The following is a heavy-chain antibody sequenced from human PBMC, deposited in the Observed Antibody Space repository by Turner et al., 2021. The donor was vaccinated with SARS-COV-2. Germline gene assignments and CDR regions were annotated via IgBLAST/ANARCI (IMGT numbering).Heavy chain of an antibody. Sequence: QVQLVESGGGVVQPGGSLRLPCAASGFTFSSYSMNWVRQAPGKGLEWVAVISYDGSNKYYADSVKGRFTISRDNSKNTLYLQMNSLRAEDTAVYYCAGIQSYDRSDYYGMDVWGQGTTVTVSS. J-gene: IGHJ6*02. D-gene: IGHD3-22*01. V-gene: IGHV3-30-3*01. CDR3: AGIQSYDRSDYYGMDV. CDR2: ISYDGSNK. CDR1: GFTFSSYS.